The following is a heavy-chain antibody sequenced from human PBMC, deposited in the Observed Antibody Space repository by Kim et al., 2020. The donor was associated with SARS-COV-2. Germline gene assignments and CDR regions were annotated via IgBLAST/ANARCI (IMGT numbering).Heavy chain of an antibody. D-gene: IGHD2-21*02. CDR3: AKDKLLTFDY. CDR2: ISGSGGST. CDR1: GFTFSSYA. Sequence: GGSLRLSCAASGFTFSSYAMSWVHQAPGKGLEWVSAISGSGGSTYYADSVKGRFTISRDNSKNTLYLQMSSLRAEDTAVYYCAKDKLLTFDYWGQGTLVTVSS. J-gene: IGHJ4*02. V-gene: IGHV3-23*01.